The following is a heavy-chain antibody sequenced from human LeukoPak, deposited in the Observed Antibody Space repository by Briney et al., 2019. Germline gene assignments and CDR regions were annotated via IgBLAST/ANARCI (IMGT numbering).Heavy chain of an antibody. Sequence: GASVKVSCKASGYTFTGYYMHWVRQAPGQGLEWMGWINPNSGGTNYAQKFQGRVTMTRDTSISTAYMELSRLRSDDTAVYYCARTGYSSSWSAVDYWGQGTLVTVSS. CDR1: GYTFTGYY. D-gene: IGHD6-13*01. CDR2: INPNSGGT. CDR3: ARTGYSSSWSAVDY. J-gene: IGHJ4*02. V-gene: IGHV1-2*02.